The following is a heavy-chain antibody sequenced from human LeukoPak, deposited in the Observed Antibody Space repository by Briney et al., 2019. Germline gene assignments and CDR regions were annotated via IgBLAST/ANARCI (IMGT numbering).Heavy chain of an antibody. CDR2: ISYDGSNK. D-gene: IGHD2-2*01. CDR3: ARDLIVVPAAIGYYYGMDV. J-gene: IGHJ6*02. Sequence: GRSLRLSCAASGFTFSGYAMHWVRQAPGKGLEWVAVISYDGSNKYYADSVKGRFTISRDNSKNTLYLQMNSLRAEDTAVYYCARDLIVVPAAIGYYYGMDVWGQGTTVTVSS. CDR1: GFTFSGYA. V-gene: IGHV3-30*04.